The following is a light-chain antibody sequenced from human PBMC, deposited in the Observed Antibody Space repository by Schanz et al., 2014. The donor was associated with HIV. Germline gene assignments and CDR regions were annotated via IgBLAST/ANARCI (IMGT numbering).Light chain of an antibody. Sequence: EIVLTQSPVILSLSPGERATLSCRASQTVSSNSLGWYQQKLGQAPRLLIYGASSRATGVPDRFGGSGSGTDFTLTISRLEPDDFAVYYCHHYGDSRGAFGGGTEV. CDR1: QTVSSNS. CDR3: HHYGDSRGA. CDR2: GAS. V-gene: IGKV3-20*01. J-gene: IGKJ4*02.